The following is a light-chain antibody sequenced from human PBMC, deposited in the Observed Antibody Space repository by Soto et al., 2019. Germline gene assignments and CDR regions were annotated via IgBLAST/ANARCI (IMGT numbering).Light chain of an antibody. Sequence: QSVLTQPPSVSAAPGQKVTISCSGNSSNIEYNYVSWYQHLPGTAPQLLIYDNNQRPSEIPDRFSGSKAGTSATLELTGLQTGDEGFYYRGTWDNSLSAVVFGGGTKVTVL. J-gene: IGLJ2*01. CDR3: GTWDNSLSAVV. CDR2: DNN. CDR1: SSNIEYNY. V-gene: IGLV1-51*01.